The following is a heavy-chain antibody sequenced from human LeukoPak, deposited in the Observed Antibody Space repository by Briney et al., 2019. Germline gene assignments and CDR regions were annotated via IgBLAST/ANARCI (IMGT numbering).Heavy chain of an antibody. CDR1: GFTFRDYY. CDR3: ARAYHDAFDI. CDR2: ITSSSNNV. V-gene: IGHV3-11*04. J-gene: IGHJ3*02. D-gene: IGHD2-2*01. Sequence: GGSLRLSCAASGFTFRDYYMTWIRQAPGKGLEWISYITSSSNNVYYADSVKGRFTISRDNAKNSLQLQMSSLRAEDTAVYYCARAYHDAFDIWGQGTMVTVSS.